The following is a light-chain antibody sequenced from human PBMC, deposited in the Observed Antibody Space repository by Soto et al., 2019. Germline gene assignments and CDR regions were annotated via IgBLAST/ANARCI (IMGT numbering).Light chain of an antibody. CDR3: QQATRFPYT. CDR1: QGISNW. CDR2: SAS. J-gene: IGKJ2*01. V-gene: IGKV1-12*01. Sequence: DIQMTQSPSSVSASVGDRDTITCRASQGISNWLAWYQQKPGKAPQLLIYSASSLQSGVPSRFSGTGSGTDFTLTISSLQPDDFATYYCQQATRFPYTFGQGTKVE.